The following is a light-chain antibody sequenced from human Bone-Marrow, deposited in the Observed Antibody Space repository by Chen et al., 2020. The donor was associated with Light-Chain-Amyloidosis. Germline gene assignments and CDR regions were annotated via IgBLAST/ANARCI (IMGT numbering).Light chain of an antibody. CDR1: ALPKQF. V-gene: IGLV3-25*03. Sequence: SYELTQPPSVSASPGQTARITCPGDALPKQFAFWYQQKPGQAPVLVIFKDSERPSGIPERFSGSSSGTTATLTISGVQAEDEADYYCQSADSGGIVFGGGTKLTVL. CDR3: QSADSGGIV. CDR2: KDS. J-gene: IGLJ2*01.